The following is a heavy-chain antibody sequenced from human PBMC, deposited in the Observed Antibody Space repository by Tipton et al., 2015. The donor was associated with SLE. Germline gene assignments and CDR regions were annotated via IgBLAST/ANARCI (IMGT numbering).Heavy chain of an antibody. Sequence: TLSLTCTVSGGSISSDDYYWTWIRQHPGKGLEWIGYIYYSGTTYYNPSLKSRVTMSVDTSKNQFSLKVNSLTAADTAVYYCARDRAICTRTTCYGDNWFDPWGQGTLVTVSS. D-gene: IGHD2-2*01. V-gene: IGHV4-31*03. CDR1: GGSISSDDYY. J-gene: IGHJ5*02. CDR2: IYYSGTT. CDR3: ARDRAICTRTTCYGDNWFDP.